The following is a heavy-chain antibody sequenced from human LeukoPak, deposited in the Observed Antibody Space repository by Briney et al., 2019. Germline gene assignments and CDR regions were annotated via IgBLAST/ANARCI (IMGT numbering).Heavy chain of an antibody. V-gene: IGHV1-2*02. CDR1: GYTFNTYG. D-gene: IGHD5-24*01. CDR2: INPNSGGT. CDR3: ARWTQVADGYNFNSVY. Sequence: ASVKVSCKASGYTFNTYGISWVRQAPGQGPEWMGWINPNSGGTNYAQKFQGRVTMTRDTSISTAYMELSRLRSDDTAVYYCARWTQVADGYNFNSVYWGQGTLVTVSS. J-gene: IGHJ4*02.